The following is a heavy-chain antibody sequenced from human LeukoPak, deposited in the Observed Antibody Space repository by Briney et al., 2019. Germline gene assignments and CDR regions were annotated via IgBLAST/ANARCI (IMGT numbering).Heavy chain of an antibody. CDR1: GFTFSSYS. V-gene: IGHV3-21*01. CDR3: ARVGGDDAFDI. J-gene: IGHJ3*02. Sequence: GGSLRLSCAASGFTFSSYSMNWVRQAPGKGLEWVSSISSSSSYIYYADSAKGRFTISRDNAKNSLYLQMNSLRAEDTAVYYCARVGGDDAFDIWGQGTMVTVSS. D-gene: IGHD3-16*01. CDR2: ISSSSSYI.